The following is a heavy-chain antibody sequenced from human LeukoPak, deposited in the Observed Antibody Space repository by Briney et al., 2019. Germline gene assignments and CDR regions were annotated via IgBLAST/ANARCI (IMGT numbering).Heavy chain of an antibody. CDR1: GFTFSTYS. CDR2: ISSSGANI. D-gene: IGHD5-18*01. J-gene: IGHJ4*02. Sequence: GGSQRLSCAASGFTFSTYSTTWFRQAPGEGLEWVSSISSSGANIFYTDSVKGRFTISRDNAKNSLYLQMTSLRAEDTAVYYCARNRDAPMDPNFDYWGQGTLVTVSS. CDR3: ARNRDAPMDPNFDY. V-gene: IGHV3-21*01.